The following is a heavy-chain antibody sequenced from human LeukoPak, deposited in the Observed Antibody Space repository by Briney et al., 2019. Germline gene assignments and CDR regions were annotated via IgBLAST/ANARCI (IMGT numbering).Heavy chain of an antibody. CDR3: ARQTGFWSGSNWFDP. J-gene: IGHJ5*02. V-gene: IGHV5-51*01. Sequence: KYGESLKISCKGSGYSFTSYWIGWVRQMPGKGLEWMGIIYPGDSDTRYSPSFQGQVTISADKSISTAYLQWSSLKDSDTAMYYCARQTGFWSGSNWFDPWGQGTLVTVSS. CDR2: IYPGDSDT. CDR1: GYSFTSYW. D-gene: IGHD3-3*01.